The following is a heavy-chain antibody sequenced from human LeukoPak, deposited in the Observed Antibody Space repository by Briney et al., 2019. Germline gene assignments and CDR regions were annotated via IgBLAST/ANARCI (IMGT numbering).Heavy chain of an antibody. CDR3: ARAIWAYCGSTSCAFDY. J-gene: IGHJ4*02. CDR2: INHSGST. Sequence: SETLSLTCAVYGGSFSGYYWSWIRQPPGKGLEWIGEINHSGSTNYNPSLKSRVTISVDTSKNQFSLKLSSVTAADTAVYYCARAIWAYCGSTSCAFDYWGQGTLVTVSS. CDR1: GGSFSGYY. D-gene: IGHD2-2*01. V-gene: IGHV4-34*01.